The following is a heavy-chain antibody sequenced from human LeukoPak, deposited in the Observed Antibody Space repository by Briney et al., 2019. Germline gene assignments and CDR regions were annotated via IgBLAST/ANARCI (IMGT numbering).Heavy chain of an antibody. CDR1: GFTFSSYA. J-gene: IGHJ4*02. V-gene: IGHV3-30-3*01. CDR3: ARRIYYYDSSGYFGY. Sequence: PGRSLRLSCAASGFTFSSYAMHWVRQAPGKGLEWVAVISYDGSNKYYADSVKGRFTISRDNSKNTLYLQMNSLRAEDTAVYYCARRIYYYDSSGYFGYWGQGTLVTVSS. D-gene: IGHD3-22*01. CDR2: ISYDGSNK.